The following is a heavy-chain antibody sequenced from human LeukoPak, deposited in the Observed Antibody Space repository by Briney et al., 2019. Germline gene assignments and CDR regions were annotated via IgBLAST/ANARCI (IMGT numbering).Heavy chain of an antibody. Sequence: PSEXXSLXXTVSGASISXXXXXXIRQSPXXXXXXXXXXXXXXTTKYXPSLXSRVTXXIDTSKNQFSLKVNSVAAADTAVYYCARGQPQRYSSGWYVNWFDPWGQGTLVTVSS. V-gene: IGHV4-59*01. CDR3: ARGQPQRYSSGWYVNWFDP. J-gene: IGHJ5*02. D-gene: IGHD6-19*01. CDR1: GASISXXX. CDR2: XXXXXTT.